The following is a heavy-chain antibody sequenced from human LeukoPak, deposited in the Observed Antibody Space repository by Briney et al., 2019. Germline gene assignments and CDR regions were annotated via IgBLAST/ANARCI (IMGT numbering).Heavy chain of an antibody. J-gene: IGHJ4*02. CDR3: ARGQSLTGYPGSFDY. CDR1: GGSISSYY. CDR2: VYYSGST. D-gene: IGHD3-9*01. Sequence: SETLSLTCTVSGGSISSYYWSWIRQHPGKGLEWIGYVYYSGSTYYNPSLKSRVTISVDTSKNQFSLKLSSVTAADTAVYYCARGQSLTGYPGSFDYWGQGTLVTVSS. V-gene: IGHV4-59*06.